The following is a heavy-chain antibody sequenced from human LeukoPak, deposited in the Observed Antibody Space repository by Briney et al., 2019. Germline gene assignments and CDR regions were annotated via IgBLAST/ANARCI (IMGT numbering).Heavy chain of an antibody. J-gene: IGHJ3*02. Sequence: ASVKVSCKASGYTFISYYIHWVRQAPGQGLEWMGIINPSGGSTRYAQKFQGRVTMTRDTSTGTIYMELSSPRSEDTAVYFCARDSGTVSGAFDIWGQGTMVTVSS. V-gene: IGHV1-46*01. D-gene: IGHD4-11*01. CDR3: ARDSGTVSGAFDI. CDR1: GYTFISYY. CDR2: INPSGGST.